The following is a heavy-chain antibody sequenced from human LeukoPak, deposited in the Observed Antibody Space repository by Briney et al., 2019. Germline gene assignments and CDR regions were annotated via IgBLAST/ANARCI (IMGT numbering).Heavy chain of an antibody. J-gene: IGHJ6*03. V-gene: IGHV4-59*13. CDR3: ARARYCSGGSCYGHYYYYYMDV. Sequence: SETLSLTCTVSGRSISSYYWSWIRQPPAKGLGWIGYIYYSGSTNYNPSLKSRVTISVDTSKNQFSLKLSSVTAADTAVYYCARARYCSGGSCYGHYYYYYMDVWGKGTTVTVSS. CDR1: GRSISSYY. CDR2: IYYSGST. D-gene: IGHD2-15*01.